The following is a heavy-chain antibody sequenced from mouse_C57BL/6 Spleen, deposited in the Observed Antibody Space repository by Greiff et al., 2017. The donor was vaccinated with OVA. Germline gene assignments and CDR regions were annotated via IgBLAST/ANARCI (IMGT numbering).Heavy chain of an antibody. CDR1: GYTFTSYW. CDR3: ARGGIYYDYDGGYYAMDY. CDR2: IDPNSGGT. Sequence: QVQLQQPGAELVKPGASVKLSCKASGYTFTSYWMHWVKQRPGRGLEWIGRIDPNSGGTKYNEKFTSKATLTVDTPSRTAYMQLSSLTSEDSAVYYCARGGIYYDYDGGYYAMDYWGQGTSVTVSS. D-gene: IGHD2-4*01. J-gene: IGHJ4*01. V-gene: IGHV1-72*01.